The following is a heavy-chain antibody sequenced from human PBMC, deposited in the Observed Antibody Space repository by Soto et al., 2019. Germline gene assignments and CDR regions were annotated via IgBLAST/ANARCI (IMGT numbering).Heavy chain of an antibody. CDR3: AREGRSTAYFDY. V-gene: IGHV4-34*01. Sequence: SETLSLTCAVYGGSFSGYYWSWIRQPPGKGLEWIGEINHSGSTNYNPSLKSRVTISVDTSKNQFSLKLSSVTAADTAVYYCAREGRSTAYFDYWGQGALVTVSS. CDR2: INHSGST. D-gene: IGHD2-21*02. CDR1: GGSFSGYY. J-gene: IGHJ4*02.